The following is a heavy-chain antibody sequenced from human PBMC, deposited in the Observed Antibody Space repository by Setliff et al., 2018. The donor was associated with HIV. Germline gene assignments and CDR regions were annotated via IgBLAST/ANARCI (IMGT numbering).Heavy chain of an antibody. CDR2: IYYTGTT. Sequence: PSETLSLTCTVSGVSGGSISSHYWNWIRQPPGKGLEWIGYIYYTGTTKNNPSLKSRVTMSIDTSKNQFSLKLSSVTAADTAVYYCAGGLHYGLGKFGYWGQGTLVTVSS. V-gene: IGHV4-59*11. CDR3: AGGLHYGLGKFGY. J-gene: IGHJ4*02. CDR1: GGSISSHY. D-gene: IGHD3-10*01.